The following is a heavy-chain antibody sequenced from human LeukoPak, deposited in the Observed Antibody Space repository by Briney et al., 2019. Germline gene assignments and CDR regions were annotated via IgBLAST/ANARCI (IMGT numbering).Heavy chain of an antibody. CDR2: INQDGSEK. CDR3: AREPGLGYAFDI. Sequence: PGGSLRLSCVVSGCAISSSWMTWVRQVPGKGLEWVANINQDGSEKHYVDSVRGRFTISRDNAKDSLYLQMNSLGAEDTAVYYCAREPGLGYAFDIWGQGSKVTVSS. J-gene: IGHJ3*02. V-gene: IGHV3-7*01. D-gene: IGHD1-1*01. CDR1: GCAISSSW.